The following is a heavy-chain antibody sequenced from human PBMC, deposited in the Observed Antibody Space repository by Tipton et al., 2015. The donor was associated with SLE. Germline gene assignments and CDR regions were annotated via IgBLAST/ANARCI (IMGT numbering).Heavy chain of an antibody. J-gene: IGHJ3*02. V-gene: IGHV4-34*01. CDR2: INHSGST. Sequence: TLSLTCAVYGGSLSGYYWSWIRQPPGKGLEWIGEINHSGSTNYNPSLKSRVTISVDTSKNQFSLKLSSVTAADTAVYYCARGRELGRDDAFDIWGQGTMVTVSS. CDR1: GGSLSGYY. CDR3: ARGRELGRDDAFDI. D-gene: IGHD1-1*01.